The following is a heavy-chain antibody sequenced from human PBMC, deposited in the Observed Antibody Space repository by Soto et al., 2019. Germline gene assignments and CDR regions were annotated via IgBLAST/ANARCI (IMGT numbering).Heavy chain of an antibody. CDR1: GGSISSYY. CDR3: ARDGYYYDSSGYQSVYYFDY. Sequence: SETLSLTCTVSGGSISSYYWSWIRQPPGKGLEWIGYIYFSGSTNYNPSLKSRVTISVDTSKNQFSLKLSSVTTADTAVYYCARDGYYYDSSGYQSVYYFDYWGQGTRVTVSS. V-gene: IGHV4-59*01. J-gene: IGHJ4*02. CDR2: IYFSGST. D-gene: IGHD3-22*01.